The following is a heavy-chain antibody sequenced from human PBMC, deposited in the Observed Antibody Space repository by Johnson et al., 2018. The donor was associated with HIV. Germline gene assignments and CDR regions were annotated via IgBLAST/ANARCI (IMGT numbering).Heavy chain of an antibody. V-gene: IGHV3-53*01. Sequence: VQLVESGGGLIQPGGSLRLSCAASGFIVSTNYMSWVRQAPGKGLEWVAVISGSGGSTYYADSVKGRFTISSDNAKNSLYLQMHSLRAEDTAVYYCARVWGYGGNSMSPIAFDIWGQGTMVTVSS. CDR3: ARVWGYGGNSMSPIAFDI. D-gene: IGHD4-23*01. CDR1: GFIVSTNY. CDR2: ISGSGGST. J-gene: IGHJ3*02.